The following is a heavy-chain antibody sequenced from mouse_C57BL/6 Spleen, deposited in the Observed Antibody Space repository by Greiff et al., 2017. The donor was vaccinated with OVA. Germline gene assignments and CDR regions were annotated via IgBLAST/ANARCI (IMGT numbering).Heavy chain of an antibody. CDR3: ARARSFYFDY. CDR1: GFTFTDYG. Sequence: EVKLVESGGGLVKPGGSLTLSCAASGFTFTDYGMHWVRQAPGKGLEWVAYISSGSSTVYYADTVTGRFTISRDNAKNTLFLQMTSLRSEDTAMYYCARARSFYFDYWGQGTTLTVSS. J-gene: IGHJ2*01. V-gene: IGHV5-17*01. CDR2: ISSGSSTV.